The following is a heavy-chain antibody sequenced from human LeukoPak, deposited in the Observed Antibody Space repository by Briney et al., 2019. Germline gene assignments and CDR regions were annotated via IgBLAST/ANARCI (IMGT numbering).Heavy chain of an antibody. CDR3: ARGRSTGYPYYFEY. Sequence: ASVKVSCKASDYTFTSYDINWVRQATGQGLEWMGWMNPNSGSTGYAQKFQGRVTITRNTSISTAYMELSGLRSEDTAVYYCARGRSTGYPYYFEYWGQGTLVTVSS. J-gene: IGHJ4*02. D-gene: IGHD5-12*01. CDR1: DYTFTSYD. CDR2: MNPNSGST. V-gene: IGHV1-8*03.